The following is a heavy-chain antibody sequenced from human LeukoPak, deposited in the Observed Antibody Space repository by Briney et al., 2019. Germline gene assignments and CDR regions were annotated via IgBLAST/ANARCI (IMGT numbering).Heavy chain of an antibody. Sequence: GESLKISCKGSGYSFTNYWIGWVRQKPGKGLDLMGIIYPGDSDTRYGPSFQGQVTISVDRSISTAYLQWSSLQASDTAMYYCARLGNYYGGFDDWGQGTLVTVSS. D-gene: IGHD3-10*01. V-gene: IGHV5-51*01. CDR3: ARLGNYYGGFDD. J-gene: IGHJ4*02. CDR2: IYPGDSDT. CDR1: GYSFTNYW.